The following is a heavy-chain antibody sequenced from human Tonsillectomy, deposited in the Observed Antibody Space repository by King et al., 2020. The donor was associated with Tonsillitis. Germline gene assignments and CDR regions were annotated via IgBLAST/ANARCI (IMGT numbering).Heavy chain of an antibody. V-gene: IGHV1-2*02. CDR3: ARGGWGYGDEIYYFDY. Sequence: VQLVESGAEVKKPGASVKVSCKASGYTFTGYYMHWVRQAPGQGLEWMGWINTNSGGTNYAQKFQGRVTMTWDTSITTAYMELSRVKSDDTAVYYCARGGWGYGDEIYYFDYWGQGTLVTVSS. D-gene: IGHD4-17*01. CDR2: INTNSGGT. CDR1: GYTFTGYY. J-gene: IGHJ4*02.